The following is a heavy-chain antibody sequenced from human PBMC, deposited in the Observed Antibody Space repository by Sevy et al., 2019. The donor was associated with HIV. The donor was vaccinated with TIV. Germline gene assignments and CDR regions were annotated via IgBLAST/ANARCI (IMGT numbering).Heavy chain of an antibody. CDR3: TTEITMIVVVIKGNY. J-gene: IGHJ4*02. D-gene: IGHD3-22*01. CDR2: IKSQTDGGTT. V-gene: IGHV3-15*01. CDR1: GFTFRNAW. Sequence: GGSLRLSCAASGFTFRNAWMSWVRQAPGKGLEWVGRIKSQTDGGTTDYAAPVKGRFTISRGDSKNTLYLQMNSLKTEDTAVYYCTTEITMIVVVIKGNYWGQGTLVTVSS.